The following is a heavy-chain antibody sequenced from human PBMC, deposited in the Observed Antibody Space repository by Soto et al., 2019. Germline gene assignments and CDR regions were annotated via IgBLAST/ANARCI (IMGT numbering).Heavy chain of an antibody. CDR2: INWKSDI. CDR1: GCTFDDNA. D-gene: IGHD3-16*01. V-gene: IGHV3-9*03. J-gene: IGHJ4*02. CDR3: AISQDRGGRTTFIY. Sequence: SLRLSCAVSGCTFDDNAMHWVRQAPEKGLEWVSGINWKSDIGYADSVKGRFTISRDNAENSLYLQMNSLRAEDMALYYCAISQDRGGRTTFIYWGQGTQVTVSS.